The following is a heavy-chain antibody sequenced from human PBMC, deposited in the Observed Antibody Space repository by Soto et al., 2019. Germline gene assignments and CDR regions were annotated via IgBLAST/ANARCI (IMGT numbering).Heavy chain of an antibody. J-gene: IGHJ3*02. Sequence: QVQLQESGPGLVKPSETLSLICTVSGGSISSYYWSWIRQPPGKGLEWIGYIYYSGSTNYNPSLKSRVTISVDTSKNQFSLKLSSVTAADTAVYYCARQFFSSSWAALPSAFDIWGQGTMVTVSS. D-gene: IGHD6-13*01. CDR2: IYYSGST. CDR3: ARQFFSSSWAALPSAFDI. V-gene: IGHV4-59*08. CDR1: GGSISSYY.